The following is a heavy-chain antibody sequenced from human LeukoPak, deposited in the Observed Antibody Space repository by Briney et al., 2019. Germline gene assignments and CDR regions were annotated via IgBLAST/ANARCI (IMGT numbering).Heavy chain of an antibody. V-gene: IGHV4-30-4*01. D-gene: IGHD3-10*01. Sequence: SETLSLTGIAPGGPIAGVDYYWSGFRHPPGKGLEWIGYIYYSGTTYYNPSLKSRVTISVDTSKNQFSLKLTSVTAADTAVYFCARGPYGSGSYYWGQGTLVTVSS. CDR1: GGPIAGVDYY. CDR3: ARGPYGSGSYY. J-gene: IGHJ4*02. CDR2: IYYSGTT.